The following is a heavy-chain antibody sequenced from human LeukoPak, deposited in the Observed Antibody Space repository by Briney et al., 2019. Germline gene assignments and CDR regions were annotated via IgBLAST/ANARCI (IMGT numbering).Heavy chain of an antibody. J-gene: IGHJ4*02. Sequence: ASVKVSCKASGYAFTGYYMHWVRQAPGQGLEWMGRINPNSGGTNYAQKFQGRVTMTRDTSISTAYMELSRLRSDDTAVYYCARDQTHYYDSSGYSGYWGQGTLVTDSS. V-gene: IGHV1-2*06. D-gene: IGHD3-22*01. CDR1: GYAFTGYY. CDR2: INPNSGGT. CDR3: ARDQTHYYDSSGYSGY.